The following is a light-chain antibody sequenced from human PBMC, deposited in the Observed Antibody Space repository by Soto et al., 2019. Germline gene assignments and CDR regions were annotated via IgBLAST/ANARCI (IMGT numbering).Light chain of an antibody. J-gene: IGKJ2*01. CDR2: DAS. V-gene: IGKV1-5*01. Sequence: DIQMTQSPSTLSASVGDRVTITCRASQSVGTWLAWYQQKPGKAPDLLIYDASNLQSGVPSRFSGSGSGTEFTLTISSLQPDDFATYSCQQYNSYSPATFGQGTKLQIK. CDR1: QSVGTW. CDR3: QQYNSYSPAT.